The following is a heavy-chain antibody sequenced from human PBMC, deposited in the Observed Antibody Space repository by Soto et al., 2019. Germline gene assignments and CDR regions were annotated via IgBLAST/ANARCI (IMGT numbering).Heavy chain of an antibody. CDR1: GFTFSSYG. V-gene: IGHV3-30*18. Sequence: QVQPVESGGGVVQPGRSLRLSCAASGFTFSSYGMHWVRQAPGKGLEWVAVISYDGSNKYYADSVKGRFTISRDNSKNTLYRQMNSLRAEDTAVYYCAKDQVEQQLAFDYWGQGTLVTVSS. D-gene: IGHD6-13*01. J-gene: IGHJ4*02. CDR2: ISYDGSNK. CDR3: AKDQVEQQLAFDY.